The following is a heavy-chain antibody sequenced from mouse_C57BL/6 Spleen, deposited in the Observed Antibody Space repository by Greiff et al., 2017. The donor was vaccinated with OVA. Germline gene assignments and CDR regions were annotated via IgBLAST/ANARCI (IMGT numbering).Heavy chain of an antibody. CDR3: ARALITTVQYAMDY. V-gene: IGHV1-18*01. D-gene: IGHD1-1*01. CDR1: GYTFTDYN. CDR2: INPNNGGT. J-gene: IGHJ4*01. Sequence: EVQLQQSGPELVKPGASVKIPCKASGYTFTDYNMDWVKQSHGKSLEWIGDINPNNGGTIYNQKFKGKATLTVDKSSSTAYMELRSLTSEDTAVYYCARALITTVQYAMDYWGQGTSVTVSS.